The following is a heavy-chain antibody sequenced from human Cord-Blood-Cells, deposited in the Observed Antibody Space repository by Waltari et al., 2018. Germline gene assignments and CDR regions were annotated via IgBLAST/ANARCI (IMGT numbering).Heavy chain of an antibody. CDR1: GFTFSSYW. CDR3: AIDLAAAGTDY. J-gene: IGHJ4*02. V-gene: IGHV3-74*01. D-gene: IGHD6-13*01. CDR2: INRDGIST. Sequence: EVQLVESGGGLVQPGGSLGLSCAASGFTFSSYWLPWVRQAPGKGMVWVARINRDGISTRYADSVKGRFTISRDNAKNTLYLQMNSLRSEDTAVYYCAIDLAAAGTDYWGQGTLVTVSS.